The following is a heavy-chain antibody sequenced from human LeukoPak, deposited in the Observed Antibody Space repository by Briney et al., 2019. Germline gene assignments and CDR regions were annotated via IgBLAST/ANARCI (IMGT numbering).Heavy chain of an antibody. Sequence: SQTLSLTCAVSGGSISSGGYYWRWIRQHPGKGLEWIGYIYYSGSTYYNPSLKSRVTISVDTSKNQFSLKLSSVTAADTAVYYCAGAPHGGPQLVRGDAFDIWGQGTMVTVSS. D-gene: IGHD6-13*01. CDR3: AGAPHGGPQLVRGDAFDI. J-gene: IGHJ3*02. V-gene: IGHV4-31*11. CDR1: GGSISSGGYY. CDR2: IYYSGST.